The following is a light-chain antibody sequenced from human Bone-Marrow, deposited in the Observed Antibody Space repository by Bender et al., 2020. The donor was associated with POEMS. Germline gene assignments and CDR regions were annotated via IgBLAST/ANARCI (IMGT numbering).Light chain of an antibody. V-gene: IGLV1-40*01. CDR3: QSYDSSLSGYVV. CDR1: SSNMGAGYG. CDR2: NNE. J-gene: IGLJ2*01. Sequence: QSVLTQPPSVSGAPGQTVTISCTGTSSNMGAGYGVNWYQQLPGTAPKLLIYNNENRPSGVPDRISGSKSGTSASLAITGLQAEDEADYYCQSYDSSLSGYVVFGGGTKLTVL.